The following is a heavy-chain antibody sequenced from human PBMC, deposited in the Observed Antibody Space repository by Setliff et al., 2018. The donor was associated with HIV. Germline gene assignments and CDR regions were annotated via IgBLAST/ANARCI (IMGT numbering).Heavy chain of an antibody. J-gene: IGHJ6*02. Sequence: LSCAASGITFADFFMIWVRQAPGKGLEWVSSISGTSSHTNYADSVKGRFTISRDNSEKSLYLQMDSLRAEDTAVYYCARRKSAYSGLDVWGQGTTVTVSS. V-gene: IGHV3-11*03. CDR2: ISGTSSHT. CDR3: ARRKSAYSGLDV. CDR1: GITFADFF.